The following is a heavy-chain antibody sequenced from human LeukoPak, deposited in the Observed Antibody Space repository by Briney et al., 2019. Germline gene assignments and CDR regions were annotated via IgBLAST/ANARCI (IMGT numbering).Heavy chain of an antibody. CDR2: IYYSGST. D-gene: IGHD2-2*01. CDR3: ARDRPTYCSSTSCYGGDDAFDI. Sequence: SETLSLTCTVSGGSISSYYWSWIRQPPGKGLEWIGYIYYSGSTNYNPSLKSRVTISVDTSKNQFSLKLSSVTAADTAVYYSARDRPTYCSSTSCYGGDDAFDIWGQGTMVTVSS. CDR1: GGSISSYY. J-gene: IGHJ3*02. V-gene: IGHV4-59*01.